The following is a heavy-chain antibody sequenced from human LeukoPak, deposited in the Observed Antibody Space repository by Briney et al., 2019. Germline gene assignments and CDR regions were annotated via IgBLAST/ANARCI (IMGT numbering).Heavy chain of an antibody. CDR2: IYYSGST. J-gene: IGHJ6*02. CDR3: ARVTAMEYYYGMDV. D-gene: IGHD5-18*01. Sequence: SETLSLTCTVSGGSISSSSYYWGWIRQPPGKGLEWIGSIYYSGSTYYNPSLKSRVTISVDTSKNQFSLKLSSVTAADTAVYYCARVTAMEYYYGMDVWGQGTTVTVSS. CDR1: GGSISSSSYY. V-gene: IGHV4-39*07.